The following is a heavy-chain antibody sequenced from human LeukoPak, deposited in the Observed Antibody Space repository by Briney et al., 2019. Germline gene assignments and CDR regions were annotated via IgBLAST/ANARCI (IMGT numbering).Heavy chain of an antibody. D-gene: IGHD6-6*01. CDR2: IIPIFGTA. CDR1: GGTFSSYA. Sequence: GASVKVSCKASGGTFSSYAISWVRQAPGQGLEWMGGIIPIFGTANYAQKFQGRVTITTDESTSTAYMELSSLRSEDTAVYYRARVIERDHSSSRRGSDAFDIWGQGTMVTVSS. V-gene: IGHV1-69*05. CDR3: ARVIERDHSSSRRGSDAFDI. J-gene: IGHJ3*02.